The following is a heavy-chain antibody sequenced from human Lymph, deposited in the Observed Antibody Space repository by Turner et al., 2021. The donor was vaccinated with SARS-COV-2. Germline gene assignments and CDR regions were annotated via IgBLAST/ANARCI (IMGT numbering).Heavy chain of an antibody. J-gene: IGHJ4*02. CDR1: GFTFSNAW. D-gene: IGHD6-13*01. CDR3: TTHSAPDY. Sequence: EVPLVVSGGGLVKPGGSLSLSCAASGFTFSNAWMTWVRQAQGKGLEWVSRIKTKTDGGTTDDAAPVKGRFTISRDDSKNTLYLQMNSLKTEDTAVYYCTTHSAPDYWGQGTLVTVSS. V-gene: IGHV3-15*01. CDR2: IKTKTDGGTT.